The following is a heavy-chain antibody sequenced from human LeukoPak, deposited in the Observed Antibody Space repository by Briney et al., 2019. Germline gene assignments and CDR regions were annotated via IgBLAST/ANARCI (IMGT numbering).Heavy chain of an antibody. Sequence: ASVKVSCKVSGYTLTELSMHWVRRAPGKGLEWMGGFDPEDGETIYAQKFQGRVTMTEDTSTDTAYMELSSLRSEDTAVYYCATLGAQTTSSSSDLGAFDIWGQGTMVTVSS. J-gene: IGHJ3*02. CDR3: ATLGAQTTSSSSDLGAFDI. V-gene: IGHV1-24*01. CDR1: GYTLTELS. D-gene: IGHD6-6*01. CDR2: FDPEDGET.